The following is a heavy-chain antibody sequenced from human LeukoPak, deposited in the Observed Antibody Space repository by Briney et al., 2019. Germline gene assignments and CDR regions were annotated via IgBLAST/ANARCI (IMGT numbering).Heavy chain of an antibody. D-gene: IGHD2-2*01. CDR3: AREGLGYCTSISCSAFDY. CDR1: GYTFTGYY. V-gene: IGHV1-2*02. J-gene: IGHJ4*02. CDR2: INPNSGGT. Sequence: ASVKVSCKASGYTFTGYYIHWVRQAPGQGLEWMGWINPNSGGTNYAQKLQGRVTMTTDTSTSTAYMELRSLGSDDTAVYYCAREGLGYCTSISCSAFDYWGQGTLVTVSS.